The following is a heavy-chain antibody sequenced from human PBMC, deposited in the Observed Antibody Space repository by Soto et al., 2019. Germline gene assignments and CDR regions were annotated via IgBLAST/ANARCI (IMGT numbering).Heavy chain of an antibody. CDR1: GFSLSTSGMR. CDR2: IDWDDDK. D-gene: IGHD6-19*01. J-gene: IGHJ4*02. Sequence: SDPTLVNPTQTLTLTCTFSGFSLSTSGMRVSWIRQPPGKALEWLARIDWDDDKFYSTSLMTRLTISKDTSKNQVVLTMTNMDPVDTATYYCARLYSSGWYDYWGQGTLVTVSS. CDR3: ARLYSSGWYDY. V-gene: IGHV2-70*04.